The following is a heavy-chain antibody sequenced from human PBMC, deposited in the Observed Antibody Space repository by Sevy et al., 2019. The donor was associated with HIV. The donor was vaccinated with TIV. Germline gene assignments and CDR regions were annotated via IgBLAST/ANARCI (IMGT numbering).Heavy chain of an antibody. D-gene: IGHD2-15*01. CDR1: GFTFSSHG. J-gene: IGHJ5*02. CDR2: ISFDGNKR. V-gene: IGHV3-30*18. CDR3: AKGEGYCSGGSCNPGVS. Sequence: GGSLRLSCAASGFTFSSHGMHWVRRAPGKGLEWVGLISFDGNKRYYPDSVKGRFTISRDNSKNTLYLQMNGLRAEDTADYYCAKGEGYCSGGSCNPGVSWGQGTLVTVSS.